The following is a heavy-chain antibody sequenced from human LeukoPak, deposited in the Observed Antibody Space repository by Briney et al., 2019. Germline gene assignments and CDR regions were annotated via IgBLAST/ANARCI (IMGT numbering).Heavy chain of an antibody. V-gene: IGHV1-46*01. CDR2: INPSGGST. CDR3: ARDMLPMTTVTTPGDY. CDR1: GYTFTSYY. Sequence: ASVKVSCKASGYTFTSYYIHWVRQAPGEGLEWMGIINPSGGSTSYAQKFQGRVTMTRDMSTSTVYMELSSLRSEDTAVYYCARDMLPMTTVTTPGDYWGQGTLVTVSS. D-gene: IGHD4-17*01. J-gene: IGHJ4*02.